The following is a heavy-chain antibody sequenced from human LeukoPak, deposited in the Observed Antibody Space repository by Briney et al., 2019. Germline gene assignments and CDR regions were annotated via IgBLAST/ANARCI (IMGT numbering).Heavy chain of an antibody. D-gene: IGHD3-22*01. J-gene: IGHJ4*02. CDR2: INPSGGST. CDR1: GYTFTSYY. V-gene: IGHV1-46*01. CDR3: ARGSTYYDSSGYYLGY. Sequence: GASVKVSCKASGYTFTSYYMHWVRQAPGQGLEWVGIINPSGGSTSYAQKFQGRVTMTRDTSTSTVYMELSSLRSEDTAVYYCARGSTYYDSSGYYLGYWGQGTLVTVSS.